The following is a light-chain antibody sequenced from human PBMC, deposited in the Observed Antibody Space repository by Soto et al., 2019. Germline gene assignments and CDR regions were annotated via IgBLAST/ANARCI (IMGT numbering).Light chain of an antibody. CDR1: SSDVGSYNL. Sequence: QSVLTQPASVSGSAGQSITISCTGSSSDVGSYNLVSWYQQHPGKAPKLMIYEGSKRPSGVSNRFSGSKSGNTASLTISGLQAEDAADYYCCSYAGSSTLVFGGGTKVTVL. V-gene: IGLV2-23*01. CDR3: CSYAGSSTLV. J-gene: IGLJ2*01. CDR2: EGS.